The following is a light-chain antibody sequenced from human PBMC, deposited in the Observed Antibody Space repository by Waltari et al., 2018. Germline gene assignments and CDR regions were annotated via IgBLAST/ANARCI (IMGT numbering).Light chain of an antibody. Sequence: QLVLTQSPSASASLGASVKLTCTLDSGHSSNIVAWLQQQPEKGPRYLMKINSDGSRSKGDEIPDRFSGSSSGAERYLTISSVQSEDEADYYCQTGGHGTWVFGGGTKLTVL. CDR2: INSDGSR. J-gene: IGLJ3*02. V-gene: IGLV4-69*01. CDR1: SGHSSNI. CDR3: QTGGHGTWV.